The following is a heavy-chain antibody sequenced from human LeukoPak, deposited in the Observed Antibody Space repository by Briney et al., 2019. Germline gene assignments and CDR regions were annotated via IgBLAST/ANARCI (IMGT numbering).Heavy chain of an antibody. CDR3: TTTYYYDSSGYYGNFDY. Sequence: GGSLRLSCAASGFTFSNAWMSWVRQAPGKGLGWVGRIKSKTDGGTTDYAAPVKGRFTISRDDSKNTLYLQMNSLKTEDTAVYYCTTTYYYDSSGYYGNFDYWGQGTLVTVSS. CDR1: GFTFSNAW. V-gene: IGHV3-15*01. CDR2: IKSKTDGGTT. D-gene: IGHD3-22*01. J-gene: IGHJ4*02.